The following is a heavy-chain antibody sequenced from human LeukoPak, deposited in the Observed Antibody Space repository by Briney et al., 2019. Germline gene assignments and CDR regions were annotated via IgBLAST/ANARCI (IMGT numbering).Heavy chain of an antibody. CDR1: SGSISSSGYY. CDR2: IYYSGST. Sequence: PSETLSLTCTVSSGSISSSGYYCSWIRQHPGKGLEWIGCIYYSGSTYYNPSLKSRVTISVNTSKNQFSLSLSSVTAAEKAVYYGAKVRADTAMVLNFDYWGQGTLVTVSS. V-gene: IGHV4-31*03. D-gene: IGHD5-18*01. CDR3: AKVRADTAMVLNFDY. J-gene: IGHJ4*02.